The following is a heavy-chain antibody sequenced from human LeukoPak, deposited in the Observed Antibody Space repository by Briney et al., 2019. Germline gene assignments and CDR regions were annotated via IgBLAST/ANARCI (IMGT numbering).Heavy chain of an antibody. D-gene: IGHD2-15*01. CDR1: GGSISGYY. CDR2: VYDTGHT. J-gene: IGHJ4*02. V-gene: IGHV4-59*08. Sequence: SETLSPTCSVSGGSISGYYWSWIRQPPGKGLQWIGYVYDTGHTMYNSTLKSRVTMSLDTSKNQFSLRLSSLTAADTAVYYCARHPFATPFDYWGPGTLVTVSS. CDR3: ARHPFATPFDY.